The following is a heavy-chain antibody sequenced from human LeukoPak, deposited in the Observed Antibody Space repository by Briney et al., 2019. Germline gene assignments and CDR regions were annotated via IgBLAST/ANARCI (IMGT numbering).Heavy chain of an antibody. CDR3: ARGPKYYDFWSGYRNWFDP. V-gene: IGHV1-2*02. CDR1: GYTFTGYY. J-gene: IGHJ5*02. D-gene: IGHD3-3*01. CDR2: INPNSGGT. Sequence: GASVKVSCKASGYTFTGYYMHWVRQAPGQGLEWMGWINPNSGGTNYAQKFQGRVTMTRDTSLSTAYMELSRLRSDDTAVYYCARGPKYYDFWSGYRNWFDPWGQGTLVTVSS.